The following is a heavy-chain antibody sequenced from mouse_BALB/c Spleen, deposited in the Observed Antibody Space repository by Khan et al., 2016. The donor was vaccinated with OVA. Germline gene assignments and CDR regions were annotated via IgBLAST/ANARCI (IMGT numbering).Heavy chain of an antibody. V-gene: IGHV5-6*01. D-gene: IGHD1-1*01. Sequence: EVELVESGGDLVKPGGFLKLSCAASGFTFSTYGMSWVRQTPDKRLEWVTTISSGGHYTYYPDSVKGRFTISIDNTKSTLYLRMSSSMSADTAVTYCARLAYYYNGEGFDYWGQGTLVTVSA. J-gene: IGHJ3*01. CDR2: ISSGGHYT. CDR1: GFTFSTYG. CDR3: ARLAYYYNGEGFDY.